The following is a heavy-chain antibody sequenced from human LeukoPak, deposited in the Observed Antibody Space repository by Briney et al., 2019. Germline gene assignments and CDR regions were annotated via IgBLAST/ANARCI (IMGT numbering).Heavy chain of an antibody. CDR1: GFTFSSYA. Sequence: PGGSLRLSCAASGFTFSSYAMSWVRQAPGKGLEWVSVIYSGGSTYYADSVKGRFTISRDNSKNTLYLQMNSLRAEDTAVYYCAKPARTNAFDIWGQGTMATVSS. CDR3: AKPARTNAFDI. V-gene: IGHV3-23*03. CDR2: IYSGGST. D-gene: IGHD1-14*01. J-gene: IGHJ3*02.